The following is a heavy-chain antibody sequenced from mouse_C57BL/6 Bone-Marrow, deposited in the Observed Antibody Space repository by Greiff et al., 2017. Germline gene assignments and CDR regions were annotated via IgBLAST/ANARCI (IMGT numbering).Heavy chain of an antibody. Sequence: QVQLKESGAELVRPGTSVKVSCKASGYAFTNYLIEWVKQRPGQGLEWIGVINPGSGGTNYNEKFKGKATLTADKSSSTAYMQLSSLTSEDSAVYFCARCYYGSRYWYFDVWGTGTTVTVSS. J-gene: IGHJ1*03. D-gene: IGHD1-1*01. CDR2: INPGSGGT. CDR1: GYAFTNYL. CDR3: ARCYYGSRYWYFDV. V-gene: IGHV1-54*01.